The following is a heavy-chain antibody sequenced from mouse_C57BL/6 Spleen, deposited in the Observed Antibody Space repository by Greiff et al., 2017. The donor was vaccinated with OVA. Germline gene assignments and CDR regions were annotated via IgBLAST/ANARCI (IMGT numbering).Heavy chain of an antibody. Sequence: DVKLVESGGGLVKPGGSLKLSCAASGFTFSDYGMHWVRQAPEKGLEWVAYISSGSSTIYYADTVKGRFTISRDNAKNTLFLQMTSLRSEDTAMYYCARPTGPLPFDYWGQGTTLTVSS. J-gene: IGHJ2*01. CDR1: GFTFSDYG. CDR3: ARPTGPLPFDY. D-gene: IGHD4-1*02. CDR2: ISSGSSTI. V-gene: IGHV5-17*01.